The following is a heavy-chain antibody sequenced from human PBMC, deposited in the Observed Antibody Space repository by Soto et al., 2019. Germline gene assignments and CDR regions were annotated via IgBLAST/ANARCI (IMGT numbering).Heavy chain of an antibody. D-gene: IGHD5-18*01. J-gene: IGHJ4*02. Sequence: SETLSLTCTVSGGSISSGGYYWSWIRQHPGKGLEWVGYIYYSGSTYYNPSLKSRVTISVDTSKNQFSLKLSSVTAADTAVYYCARERGYSYGYDYWGQGTLVTVSS. CDR2: IYYSGST. CDR3: ARERGYSYGYDY. V-gene: IGHV4-31*03. CDR1: GGSISSGGYY.